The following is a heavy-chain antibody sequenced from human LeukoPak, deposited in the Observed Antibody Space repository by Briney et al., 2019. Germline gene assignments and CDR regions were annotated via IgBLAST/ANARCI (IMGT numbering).Heavy chain of an antibody. CDR1: GGTFCSYG. CDR3: ARVSFSRYFDWLHNDY. V-gene: IGHV1-18*01. Sequence: ASVKVSCKASGGTFCSYGISWVRQAPGQGLEWMGWISAYNGNTNYAQKLQGRVTMTTDTSTSTAYMELRSLRSDDTAVYYCARVSFSRYFDWLHNDYWGQGTLVTVSS. J-gene: IGHJ4*02. CDR2: ISAYNGNT. D-gene: IGHD3-9*01.